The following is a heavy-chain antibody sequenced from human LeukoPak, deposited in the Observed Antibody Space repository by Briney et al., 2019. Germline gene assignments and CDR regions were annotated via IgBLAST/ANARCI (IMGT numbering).Heavy chain of an antibody. CDR3: ASQLGWTLTH. CDR1: GLALRNFA. J-gene: IGHJ4*02. D-gene: IGHD2-2*01. CDR2: ITSDDFNQ. V-gene: IGHV3-23*01. Sequence: GSLRLSCAASGLALRNFAMAWVRQAPGKGLEWVATITSDDFNQHYKHSVEGRFIISRDTSMNTLYLQMSGLRAEDTAKYFCASQLGWTLTHWGQGALVTVSS.